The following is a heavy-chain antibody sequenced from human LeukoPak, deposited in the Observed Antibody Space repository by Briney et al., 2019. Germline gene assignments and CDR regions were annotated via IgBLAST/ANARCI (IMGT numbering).Heavy chain of an antibody. Sequence: GGSLRLSCAASGFTFSSYAMNWLRRAPGKGLEWVSAISPSGGSTYYADSVKGRFTISRDNSQLYLQMTSLRAEDTAVYYCAKGGGGNFPFDYWGQGTLVTVPS. D-gene: IGHD4-23*01. CDR1: GFTFSSYA. CDR2: ISPSGGST. V-gene: IGHV3-23*01. CDR3: AKGGGGNFPFDY. J-gene: IGHJ4*02.